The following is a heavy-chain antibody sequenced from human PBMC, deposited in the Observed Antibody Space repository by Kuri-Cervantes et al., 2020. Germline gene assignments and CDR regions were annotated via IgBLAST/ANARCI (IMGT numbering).Heavy chain of an antibody. V-gene: IGHV3-30-3*01. CDR2: ISYDGSNK. Sequence: GGSLGIPLAASGFTFSSYAMHWVRQAQGKGLEWVAVISYDGSNKYYADSVKGRFTIPRNNSKNTLYLQMNSQRAEDTAVYYCARDDDCGGDCSRAFDIWGQGTMVTVSS. D-gene: IGHD2-21*02. CDR1: GFTFSSYA. J-gene: IGHJ3*02. CDR3: ARDDDCGGDCSRAFDI.